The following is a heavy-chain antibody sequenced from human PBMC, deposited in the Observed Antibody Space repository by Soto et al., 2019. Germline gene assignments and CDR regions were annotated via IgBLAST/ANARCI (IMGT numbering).Heavy chain of an antibody. Sequence: VGSLRLSCVASGFTFRSHWMHWVRQSPGKGLVWVSQINSDGSSANYADSVKGRFTISRDNAKNSLYLQMNSLRAEDTAVYYCARSQGSGYYDFWSGYLGAGLWFDPWGQGTLVTVSS. V-gene: IGHV3-74*01. D-gene: IGHD3-3*01. CDR1: GFTFRSHW. CDR2: INSDGSSA. J-gene: IGHJ5*02. CDR3: ARSQGSGYYDFWSGYLGAGLWFDP.